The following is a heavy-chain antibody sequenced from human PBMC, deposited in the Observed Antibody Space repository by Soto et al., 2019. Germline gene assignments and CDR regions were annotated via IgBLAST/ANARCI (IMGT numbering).Heavy chain of an antibody. Sequence: QVQLVESGGGVVQPGRSLRLSCAASGFTFSSYGMHWVRQAPGKGLEWVAVISYDGSNKYYADSVKGRFTISRDNSKNTLYLQMNSLRAEDTAVYYCAKEAMRDSGYDSRAFDIWGQGTMVTVSS. J-gene: IGHJ3*02. V-gene: IGHV3-30*18. D-gene: IGHD5-12*01. CDR2: ISYDGSNK. CDR1: GFTFSSYG. CDR3: AKEAMRDSGYDSRAFDI.